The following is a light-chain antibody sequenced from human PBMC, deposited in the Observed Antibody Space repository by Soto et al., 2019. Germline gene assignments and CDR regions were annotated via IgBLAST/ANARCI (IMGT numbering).Light chain of an antibody. CDR2: DAS. CDR1: QSINTY. CDR3: QQRRSWQVT. J-gene: IGKJ5*01. V-gene: IGKV3D-11*02. Sequence: ENVLTQSPATLSLPPGEGATLSCRASQSINTYLAWYQQKPGQAPRLLIYDASKRATGIPARFSGSGSGTNFTLTISSLEPEDFAVYYCQQRRSWQVTFGQGTRLE.